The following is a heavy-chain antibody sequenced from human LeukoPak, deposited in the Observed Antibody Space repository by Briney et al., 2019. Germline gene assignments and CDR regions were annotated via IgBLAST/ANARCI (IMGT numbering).Heavy chain of an antibody. CDR1: GYTFTSYD. CDR2: MNPNSSNT. J-gene: IGHJ4*02. V-gene: IGHV1-8*01. D-gene: IGHD6-6*01. Sequence: VASVKVSCKASGYTFTSYDINWVRQATGQGLEWMGWMNPNSSNTGYAQKFQGRVTMTRNTSISTAYMELSSLRSEDTAVYYCARLSIAARRFDYWGQGTLVTVSS. CDR3: ARLSIAARRFDY.